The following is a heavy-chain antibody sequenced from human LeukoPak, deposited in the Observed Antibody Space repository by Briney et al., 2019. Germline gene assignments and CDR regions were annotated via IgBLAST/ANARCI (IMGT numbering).Heavy chain of an antibody. CDR3: TTDLLTIFGVTNNY. CDR2: IKSKTDGGTT. Sequence: GGSLRLSCAAPGFTFSNTYMSWVRQAPGKGLEWVGRIKSKTDGGTTDYAAPVKRRFTISRDDSKNTLYLQMNRLKTEHTAVYYCTTDLLTIFGVTNNYWGQGTLVSVSS. V-gene: IGHV3-15*01. J-gene: IGHJ4*02. CDR1: GFTFSNTY. D-gene: IGHD3-3*01.